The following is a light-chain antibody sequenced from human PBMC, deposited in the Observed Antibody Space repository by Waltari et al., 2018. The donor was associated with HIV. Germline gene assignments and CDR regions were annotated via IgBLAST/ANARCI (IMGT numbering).Light chain of an antibody. V-gene: IGLV3-21*02. J-gene: IGLJ2*01. CDR1: NIGSQS. Sequence: SYVLTQPPSVSVAPGQTARITCEGNNIGSQSGPWYQQRPGQAPALVVHDDSDRPSGIPERFSGSNSGNTATLTISRVEAGDEADYYCQVWHSNSDHVVFGGGTKLTVL. CDR3: QVWHSNSDHVV. CDR2: DDS.